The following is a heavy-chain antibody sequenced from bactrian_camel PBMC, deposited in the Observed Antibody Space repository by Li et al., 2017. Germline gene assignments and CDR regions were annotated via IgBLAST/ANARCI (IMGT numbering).Heavy chain of an antibody. J-gene: IGHJ6*01. Sequence: HVQLVESGGGSVQAGGSLRLACLTSGITTTRYCMAWLRQGTGKRREMVAGLYTGSGHTVYADSVKGRFTISQDRAKNTLYLQMNNLKPEDTANYYCAARGSAVCNLGVDFRYWGQGTQVTVS. CDR1: GITTTRYC. D-gene: IGHD7*01. CDR3: AARGSAVCNLGVDFRY. CDR2: LYTGSGHT. V-gene: IGHV3S1*01.